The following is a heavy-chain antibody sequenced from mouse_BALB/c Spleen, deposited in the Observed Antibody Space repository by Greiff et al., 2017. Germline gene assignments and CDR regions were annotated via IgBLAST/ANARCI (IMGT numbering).Heavy chain of an antibody. CDR1: GYAFSSYW. CDR2: IYPGDGDT. D-gene: IGHD1-2*01. Sequence: QVQLQQSGAELVRPGSSVKISCKASGYAFSSYWMNWVKQRPGQGLEWIGQIYPGDGDTNYNGKFKGKATLTADKSSSTAYMQLSSLTSEDSAVYFCARSGNSLPSMDYWGQGTSVTVSS. J-gene: IGHJ4*01. V-gene: IGHV1-80*01. CDR3: ARSGNSLPSMDY.